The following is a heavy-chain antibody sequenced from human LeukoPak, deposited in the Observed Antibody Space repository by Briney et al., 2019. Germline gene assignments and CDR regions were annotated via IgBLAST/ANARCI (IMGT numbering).Heavy chain of an antibody. D-gene: IGHD3-22*01. CDR2: IHTSGGT. J-gene: IGHJ4*02. CDR1: GGSISSYY. V-gene: IGHV4-4*07. CDR3: ARDLYYYDSSGYYRYFDY. Sequence: SETLSLTCTVSGGSISSYYWSWIRQPAGKGLEWIGRIHTSGGTNYNPSLKSRVTMSVDTSKNQFSLKLISVTAADTAVYYCARDLYYYDSSGYYRYFDYWGQGTLVTVSS.